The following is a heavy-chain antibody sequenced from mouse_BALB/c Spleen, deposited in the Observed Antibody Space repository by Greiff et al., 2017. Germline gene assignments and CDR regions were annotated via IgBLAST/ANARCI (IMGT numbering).Heavy chain of an antibody. CDR3: ASFYDYAWFAY. CDR1: GYSITSDYA. V-gene: IGHV3-2*02. Sequence: KLQESGPGLVKPSQSLSLTCTVTGYSITSDYAWNWIRQFPGNKLEWMGYISYSGSTSYNPSLKSRISITRDTSKNQFFLQLNSVTTEDTATYYCASFYDYAWFAYWGQGTLVTVSA. J-gene: IGHJ3*01. D-gene: IGHD2-4*01. CDR2: ISYSGST.